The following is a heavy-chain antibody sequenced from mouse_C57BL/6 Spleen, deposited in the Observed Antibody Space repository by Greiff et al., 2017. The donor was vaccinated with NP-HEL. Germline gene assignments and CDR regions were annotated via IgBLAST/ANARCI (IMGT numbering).Heavy chain of an antibody. Sequence: QVQLQQSGAELVRPGASVKLSCKASGYTFTDYYINWVKQRPGQGLEWIARIYPGSGNTYYNEKFKGKATLTAEKSSSTAYMQLSSLTSEDSAVYFCARKGPIYGPLRGGFDYWGQGTTLTVSS. J-gene: IGHJ2*01. CDR3: ARKGPIYGPLRGGFDY. D-gene: IGHD1-1*01. CDR1: GYTFTDYY. CDR2: IYPGSGNT. V-gene: IGHV1-76*01.